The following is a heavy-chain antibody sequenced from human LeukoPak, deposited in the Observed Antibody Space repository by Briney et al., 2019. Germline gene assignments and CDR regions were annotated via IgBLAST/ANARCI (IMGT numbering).Heavy chain of an antibody. CDR2: VYYSGST. J-gene: IGHJ4*02. CDR3: ARHLHYGGKPFDY. D-gene: IGHD4-23*01. V-gene: IGHV4-59*08. Sequence: SETLSLTCTVSGGSINGYYWSWTRQPPGKGLEWIGYVYYSGSTDYNPSLRSRVTISVDTSKNQFSLRLSSVTAADTAVYYCARHLHYGGKPFDYWGQGALVTVSS. CDR1: GGSINGYY.